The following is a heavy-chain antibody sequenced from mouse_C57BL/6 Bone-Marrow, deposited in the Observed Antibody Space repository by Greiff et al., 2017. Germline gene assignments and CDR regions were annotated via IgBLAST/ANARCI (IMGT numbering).Heavy chain of an antibody. J-gene: IGHJ4*01. CDR1: GYTFTSYW. CDR2: IHPNSGST. CDR3: ASAYYSPLYAMDY. V-gene: IGHV1-64*01. D-gene: IGHD2-12*01. Sequence: QVQLQQPGAELVKPGASVKLSCKASGYTFTSYWMHWVKQRPGQGLEWIGMIHPNSGSTNYNEKFKSKATLTVDKSSSTAYMQLSSLTSEDSAVYYCASAYYSPLYAMDYWGQGTSVTVSS.